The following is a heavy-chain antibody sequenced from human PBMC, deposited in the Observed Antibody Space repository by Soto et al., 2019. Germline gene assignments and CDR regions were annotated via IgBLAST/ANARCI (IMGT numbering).Heavy chain of an antibody. CDR3: ARSRMTTVTRKTNWFDP. CDR2: IYHSGST. J-gene: IGHJ5*02. CDR1: SGSISSSNW. Sequence: QVQLQESGPGLVKPSGTLSLTCAVSSGSISSSNWWSWVRQPPGKGLEWIGEIYHSGSTNYNPSLKSRVTISVDKSKNQFSLKLSSVTAADTAVYYCARSRMTTVTRKTNWFDPGGQGTLVTVSS. D-gene: IGHD4-17*01. V-gene: IGHV4-4*02.